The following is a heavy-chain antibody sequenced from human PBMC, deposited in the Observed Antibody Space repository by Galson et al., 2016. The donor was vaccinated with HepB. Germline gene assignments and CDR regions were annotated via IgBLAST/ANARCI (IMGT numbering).Heavy chain of an antibody. D-gene: IGHD2-8*01. CDR3: AKDSLVYAIDHYYGMDF. CDR2: ISYDGSNK. V-gene: IGHV3-30*18. CDR1: GFTFTRYG. Sequence: LRLSCAASGFTFTRYGMHWVRQAPGKGLEWVAVISYDGSNKCYADSVTGRFTISRDNSKYTLDLQMNSLRAEDTAVYYCAKDSLVYAIDHYYGMDFWGQGTTVTVSS. J-gene: IGHJ6*02.